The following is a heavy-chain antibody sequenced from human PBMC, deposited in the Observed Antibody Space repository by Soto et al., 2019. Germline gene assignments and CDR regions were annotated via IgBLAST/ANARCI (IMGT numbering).Heavy chain of an antibody. CDR2: ISYDGSNK. Sequence: GGSMRVSCAASGCNISSYAMHWVRPDTGKGLEWVAVISYDGSNKYYADSVKGRFTISRDNSKNTLYLQMNSLRAEDTAVYYCAREERWLQSFDYWGQGTLVTVSS. V-gene: IGHV3-30-3*01. D-gene: IGHD5-12*01. CDR3: AREERWLQSFDY. J-gene: IGHJ4*02. CDR1: GCNISSYA.